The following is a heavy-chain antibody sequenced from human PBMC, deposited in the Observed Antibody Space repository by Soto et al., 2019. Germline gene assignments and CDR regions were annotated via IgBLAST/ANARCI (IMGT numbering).Heavy chain of an antibody. CDR1: GFTFSSYA. V-gene: IGHV3-23*01. CDR3: AEWYYYDSRPRKYFDY. D-gene: IGHD3-22*01. Sequence: EVQLLESGGGLVQPGGSVRLSCAASGFTFSSYAMSWVRQAPGKGLEWVSAVSGSGGTTYYADSVKGRFTISRENSKNTVYLQMNSLRVEATAVYYCAEWYYYDSRPRKYFDYWGQGTLVIVSS. CDR2: VSGSGGTT. J-gene: IGHJ4*02.